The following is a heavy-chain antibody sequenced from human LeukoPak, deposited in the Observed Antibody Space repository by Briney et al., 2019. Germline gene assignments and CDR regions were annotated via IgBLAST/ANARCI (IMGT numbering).Heavy chain of an antibody. Sequence: GGSLRLSCVASGFSMNNSDIHWVRQAPGKGLEWVAFIRYVGNNKYYADSVKGRFTISRDNAKNSLYLQMNSLRAEDTAVYYCAKVAKYYYGPETYYFFEQWGQGTPVTASS. CDR1: GFSMNNSD. D-gene: IGHD3-10*01. J-gene: IGHJ4*02. CDR3: AKVAKYYYGPETYYFFEQ. CDR2: IRYVGNNK. V-gene: IGHV3-30*02.